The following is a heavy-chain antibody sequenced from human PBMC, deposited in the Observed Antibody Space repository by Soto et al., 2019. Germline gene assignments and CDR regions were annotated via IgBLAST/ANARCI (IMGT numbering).Heavy chain of an antibody. CDR1: GGTFSSYA. J-gene: IGHJ6*02. CDR2: IIPIFGTA. V-gene: IGHV1-69*13. D-gene: IGHD4-17*01. Sequence: SVKVSCKASGGTFSSYAISWVRQAPGQGLEWMGGIIPIFGTANYAQKFQGRATITADESTSTAYMELSSLRSEDTAVYYCATTSDPYYYYGMDVWGQGTTVTVSS. CDR3: ATTSDPYYYYGMDV.